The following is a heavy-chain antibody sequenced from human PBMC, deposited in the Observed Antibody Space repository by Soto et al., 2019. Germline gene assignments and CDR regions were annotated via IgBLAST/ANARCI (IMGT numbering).Heavy chain of an antibody. J-gene: IGHJ5*02. CDR3: ARLEAIADYGRKETNWFDP. V-gene: IGHV4-59*08. D-gene: IGHD3-10*01. CDR1: GGSISSYY. CDR2: IYYSGST. Sequence: SETLSLTCTVSGGSISSYYWSWIRQPPGKGLEWIGYIYYSGSTNYNPSLKSRVTLSVDTSKNQFSLKLSSVTAADTAVYYCARLEAIADYGRKETNWFDPWGQGTLVTVSS.